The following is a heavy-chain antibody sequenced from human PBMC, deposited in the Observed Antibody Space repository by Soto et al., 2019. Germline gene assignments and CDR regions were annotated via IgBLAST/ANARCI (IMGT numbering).Heavy chain of an antibody. CDR3: VRDLGRYFRSGYMDL. D-gene: IGHD3-9*01. V-gene: IGHV3-21*02. CDR2: INEDSTYI. CDR1: GFAFNTYS. J-gene: IGHJ6*03. Sequence: EVQLVESGGGLVKPGGSLRLSCTASGFAFNTYSMNWVRQAPGKGLEWVSSINEDSTYIYYADSLRGRITISRDNAKDSLFLQMNSLSPDDPAVYYCVRDLGRYFRSGYMDLWGDGDTVTVSS.